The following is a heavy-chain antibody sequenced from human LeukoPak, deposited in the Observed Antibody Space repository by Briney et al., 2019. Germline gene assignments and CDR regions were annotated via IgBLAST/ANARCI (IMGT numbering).Heavy chain of an antibody. CDR1: VGSISSGSYY. V-gene: IGHV4-61*02. CDR2: IYTSGST. J-gene: IGHJ4*02. D-gene: IGHD1-26*01. CDR3: ARDRSGIESHYFDY. Sequence: SETLSLTCTVSVGSISSGSYYWNWIRQPAGKWLECLGRIYTSGSTNYNPSLQSRVTISLDTSKNQFSLKLTSVTAADTAVYYCARDRSGIESHYFDYWGQGTLVTVSS.